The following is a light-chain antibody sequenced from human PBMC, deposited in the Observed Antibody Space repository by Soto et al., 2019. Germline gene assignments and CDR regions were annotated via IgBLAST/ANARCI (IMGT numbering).Light chain of an antibody. J-gene: IGKJ1*01. Sequence: EIVMTQSPATLSVSPGERVTLSCWASHSVSSNLAWYQQKPGQAPRLLIYGTSTRATGIPARFSGSGSGTGFTLTISSLQSEDFAVYYCQQYNNWPPWTFGQGTKVEIK. CDR1: HSVSSN. CDR2: GTS. V-gene: IGKV3-15*01. CDR3: QQYNNWPPWT.